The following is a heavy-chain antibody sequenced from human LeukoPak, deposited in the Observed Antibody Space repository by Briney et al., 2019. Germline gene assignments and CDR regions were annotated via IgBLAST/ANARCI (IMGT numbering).Heavy chain of an antibody. V-gene: IGHV3-7*01. CDR2: IKPDGSQK. CDR3: ASDLNGVSDG. CDR1: GFSFSGTW. D-gene: IGHD2-8*01. Sequence: GGSLRLSCATSGFSFSGTWMTWVRQAPGKGLECAANIKPDGSQKYYLDSVKGRFTVSRDNAKNSLYLQMNSLRVEDTAIYFCASDLNGVSDGWGQGTLVTVSS. J-gene: IGHJ4*02.